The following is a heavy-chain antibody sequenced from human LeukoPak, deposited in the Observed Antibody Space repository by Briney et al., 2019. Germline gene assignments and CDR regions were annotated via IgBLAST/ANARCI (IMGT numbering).Heavy chain of an antibody. V-gene: IGHV1-69*01. Sequence: SVKVSCKASGGTFSSYAISWVRQAPGQGLEWMGGIIPIFGTANYAQKFQGRVTITADESTSTAYMELSSLRSEDTAVYYCARVSWGVVPAAPFYYYYGMDVWGQGTTVTVSS. CDR2: IIPIFGTA. D-gene: IGHD2-2*01. J-gene: IGHJ6*02. CDR1: GGTFSSYA. CDR3: ARVSWGVVPAAPFYYYYGMDV.